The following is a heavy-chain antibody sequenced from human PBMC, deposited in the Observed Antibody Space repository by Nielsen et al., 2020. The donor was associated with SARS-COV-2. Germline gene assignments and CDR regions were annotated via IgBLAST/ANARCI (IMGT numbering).Heavy chain of an antibody. V-gene: IGHV3-13*01. D-gene: IGHD5-18*01. Sequence: GESLKISCAASGFSFRNYDMHWVRQPTGKGLEWLATIGTAGDTYYPGSVKGRFTISRDNAKNSLYLQMNSLRAEDTAVYYCARSIRGYSYGDDYWGQGTLVTVSS. CDR1: GFSFRNYD. CDR3: ARSIRGYSYGDDY. J-gene: IGHJ4*02. CDR2: IGTAGDT.